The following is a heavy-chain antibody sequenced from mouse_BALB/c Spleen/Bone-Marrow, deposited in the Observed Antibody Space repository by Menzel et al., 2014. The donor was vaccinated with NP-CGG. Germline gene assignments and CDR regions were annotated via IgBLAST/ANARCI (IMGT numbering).Heavy chain of an antibody. CDR3: AMYYYGSSLFAY. D-gene: IGHD1-1*01. V-gene: IGHV14-3*02. Sequence: VQLQQSGAELVKPGASVKLSCTASGFNIKDTYMHWVKQRPEQGLEWIGRIDPANGNTKYDPKFQGKATITADTSSNTAYLQLSSLTSEDTAVYYCAMYYYGSSLFAYWGQGNLVTVS. J-gene: IGHJ3*01. CDR1: GFNIKDTY. CDR2: IDPANGNT.